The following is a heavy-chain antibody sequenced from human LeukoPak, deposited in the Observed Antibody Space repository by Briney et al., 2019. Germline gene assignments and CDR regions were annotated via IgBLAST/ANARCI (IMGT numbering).Heavy chain of an antibody. V-gene: IGHV1-2*02. Sequence: EASVKVSCKSSGYTFTDYQVHWARQAPGQGLEWMGWIDPNSGGTNFAQKFQGRVTMTRDTSISTTYMDLSRLRSDGTAVYYCARDYYGSGSYSTDYWGQGTLVTVSS. D-gene: IGHD3-10*01. CDR1: GYTFTDYQ. J-gene: IGHJ4*02. CDR3: ARDYYGSGSYSTDY. CDR2: IDPNSGGT.